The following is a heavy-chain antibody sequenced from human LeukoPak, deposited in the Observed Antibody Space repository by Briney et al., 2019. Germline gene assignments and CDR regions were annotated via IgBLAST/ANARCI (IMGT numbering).Heavy chain of an antibody. V-gene: IGHV4-59*01. CDR1: GGPITNFY. D-gene: IGHD2-15*01. Sequence: PSETLSLTCTVSGGPITNFYGGWLRQSPGKGLELIGYIYYSGTTNYSPSLKSRVSISVDTSKKQFSLKLSSVTAADTAVYYCARSPGGGFDIWGQGTMVTVSS. CDR3: ARSPGGGFDI. J-gene: IGHJ3*02. CDR2: IYYSGTT.